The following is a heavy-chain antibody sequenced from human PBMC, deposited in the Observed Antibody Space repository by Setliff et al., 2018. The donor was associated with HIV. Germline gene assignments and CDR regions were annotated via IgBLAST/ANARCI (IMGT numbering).Heavy chain of an antibody. D-gene: IGHD3-22*01. J-gene: IGHJ3*02. Sequence: GASVKVSCKASGGTFRSHEISWVRQAPGQGLEWMGGIVPILNTGNYAPKFQGRVTITTDESTSTAYMELSSLRSEDTAVYYCARAVYYYDSSGYYTFDAFDIWGQGTMVTVSS. CDR2: IVPILNTG. CDR1: GGTFRSHE. V-gene: IGHV1-69*05. CDR3: ARAVYYYDSSGYYTFDAFDI.